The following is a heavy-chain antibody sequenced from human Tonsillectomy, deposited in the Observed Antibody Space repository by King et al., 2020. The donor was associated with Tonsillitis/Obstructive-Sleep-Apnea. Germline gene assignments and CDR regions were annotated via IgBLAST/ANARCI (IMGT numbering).Heavy chain of an antibody. CDR2: IKQDGSEK. CDR3: ARDFRLYTSGWSEPFDY. J-gene: IGHJ4*02. Sequence: VQLVESGGGLVQPGGSLRLSCSASGFTFSTYSMSLVRQAPGKGLEWGANIKQDGSEKYYVDSVKGRFTISSDNAKNSLYLQMNSLRAEDTAVYYCARDFRLYTSGWSEPFDYWGQGTLVTVSS. CDR1: GFTFSTYS. D-gene: IGHD6-19*01. V-gene: IGHV3-7*04.